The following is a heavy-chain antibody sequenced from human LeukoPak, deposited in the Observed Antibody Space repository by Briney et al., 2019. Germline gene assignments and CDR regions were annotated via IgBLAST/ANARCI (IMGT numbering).Heavy chain of an antibody. CDR2: ISSNGGST. V-gene: IGHV3-64*01. CDR3: ARGGTNYYYMDV. Sequence: GGSLRLSCAASGFTLSSYAMHWVRQAPGKGLEYVPAISSNGGSTYYANSVKGRFTISRDNSKNTLYLQMDSLRVDDTALYYCARGGTNYYYMDVWGNGTTVTVSS. CDR1: GFTLSSYA. J-gene: IGHJ6*03.